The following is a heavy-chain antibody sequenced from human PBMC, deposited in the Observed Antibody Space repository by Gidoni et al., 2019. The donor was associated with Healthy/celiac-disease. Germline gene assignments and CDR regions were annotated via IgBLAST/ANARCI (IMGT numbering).Heavy chain of an antibody. V-gene: IGHV3-21*01. CDR3: ARDLGYYDYVWGSYRYKGFDY. Sequence: EVQLVESGGGLVKPGGSLRLSCAASGFTFSSYSMNWVRQAPGKGLEWVSSISSSSSYIYYADSVKGRFTISRDNAKNSLYLQMNSLRAEDTAVYYCARDLGYYDYVWGSYRYKGFDYWGQGTLVTVSS. J-gene: IGHJ4*02. CDR2: ISSSSSYI. CDR1: GFTFSSYS. D-gene: IGHD3-16*02.